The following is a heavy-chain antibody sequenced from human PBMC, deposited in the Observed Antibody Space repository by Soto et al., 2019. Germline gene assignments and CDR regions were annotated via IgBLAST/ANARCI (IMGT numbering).Heavy chain of an antibody. Sequence: ASVKVSCKVSGYTLSDLSMHWVRQAPGKGLEWMGGFDPEDGETIYAQKLQGRVTMTEDTSTDTAYMELSSLKSEDTAVYYCAREPITIFGVVMPLYYYYGMDVWGQGTTVTVSS. CDR2: FDPEDGET. CDR1: GYTLSDLS. J-gene: IGHJ6*02. D-gene: IGHD3-3*01. V-gene: IGHV1-24*01. CDR3: AREPITIFGVVMPLYYYYGMDV.